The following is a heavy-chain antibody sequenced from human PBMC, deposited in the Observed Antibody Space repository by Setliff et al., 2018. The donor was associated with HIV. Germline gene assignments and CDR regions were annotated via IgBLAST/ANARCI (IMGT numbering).Heavy chain of an antibody. CDR2: IWYDGSNK. CDR3: AKVPTWGSVDY. V-gene: IGHV3-33*06. D-gene: IGHD3-16*01. CDR1: GFSFSSYG. Sequence: LRLSCAASGFSFSSYGMHWVRQAPGKGLEWVAVIWYDGSNKYYADSVKGRFTISRDNSKNTLYLQMNSLRAEDTALYYCAKVPTWGSVDYWGQGTLVTVSS. J-gene: IGHJ4*02.